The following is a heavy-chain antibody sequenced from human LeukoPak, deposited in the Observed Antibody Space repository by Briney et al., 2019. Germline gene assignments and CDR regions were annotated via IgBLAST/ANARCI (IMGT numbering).Heavy chain of an antibody. V-gene: IGHV4-34*01. D-gene: IGHD6-25*01. J-gene: IGHJ4*02. CDR1: GGSFSGYY. CDR2: INHSGST. Sequence: SETLSLTCAVYGGSFSGYYWSWIRQPPGKGLEWIGEINHSGSTNYNPSLKSRVTISVDTSKNQFSLKLSSVTAADTAVYYCVRGPHRGIGRFDYWGQGTLVTVSS. CDR3: VRGPHRGIGRFDY.